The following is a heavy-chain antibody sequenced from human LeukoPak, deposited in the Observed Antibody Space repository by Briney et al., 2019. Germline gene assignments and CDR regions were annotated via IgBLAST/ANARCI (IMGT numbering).Heavy chain of an antibody. V-gene: IGHV1-18*01. Sequence: ASVKVSCKASGYTFTSYGISWVRQAPGQGLEWMGWISAYNGNTNYAQKLQGRVTMTTDTSTSTAYMELRSLRSDDTAVYYCARDTQYYYDSSGHYYDYWGQGILVTVSS. CDR2: ISAYNGNT. CDR3: ARDTQYYYDSSGHYYDY. CDR1: GYTFTSYG. J-gene: IGHJ4*02. D-gene: IGHD3-22*01.